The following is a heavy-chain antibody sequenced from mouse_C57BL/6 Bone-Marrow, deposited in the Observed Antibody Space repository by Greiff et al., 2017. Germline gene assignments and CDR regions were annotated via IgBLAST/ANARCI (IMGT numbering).Heavy chain of an antibody. J-gene: IGHJ2*01. CDR1: GYTFTSYW. D-gene: IGHD1-1*01. CDR3: ARRYYGSSLDY. V-gene: IGHV1-52*01. CDR2: IDPSDSET. Sequence: VQLQQPGAELVRPGSSVKLSCKASGYTFTSYWMHWVKQRPIQGLEWIGNIDPSDSETHYNQKFKDKATLTVDKSSSTAYMQLSSLTSEDSAVYYCARRYYGSSLDYWGQGTTLTVSS.